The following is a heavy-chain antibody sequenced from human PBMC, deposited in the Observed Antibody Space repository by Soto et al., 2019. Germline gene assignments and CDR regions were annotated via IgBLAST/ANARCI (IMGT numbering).Heavy chain of an antibody. J-gene: IGHJ6*02. V-gene: IGHV4-39*07. CDR1: GGLISSSDYY. CDR3: ARGGCSSTSCYEDYGMDV. Sequence: PSETLSLTCTVSGGLISSSDYYWACIRQPPGKGLEWIGSIYYSGTTYYNPSLKSRVTISVDTSKNQFSLKLSSVTAADTAVYYCARGGCSSTSCYEDYGMDVWGQGTTVTVSS. CDR2: IYYSGTT. D-gene: IGHD2-2*01.